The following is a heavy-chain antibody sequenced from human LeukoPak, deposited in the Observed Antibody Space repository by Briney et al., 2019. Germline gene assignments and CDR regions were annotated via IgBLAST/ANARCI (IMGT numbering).Heavy chain of an antibody. J-gene: IGHJ4*02. CDR2: IKQDGSEK. Sequence: GGSLRLSCAASGFTFSSYWMSWVRQAPGKGLEWVASIKQDGSEKYYVDSVKGRFTISRDNAKNSLYLQMNSLRAEDTAVYYCARDPTGYSSSWYTDYWGQGTLVTVSS. D-gene: IGHD6-13*01. V-gene: IGHV3-7*01. CDR3: ARDPTGYSSSWYTDY. CDR1: GFTFSSYW.